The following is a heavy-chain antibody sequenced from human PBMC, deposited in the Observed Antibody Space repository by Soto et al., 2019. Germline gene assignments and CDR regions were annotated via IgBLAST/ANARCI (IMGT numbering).Heavy chain of an antibody. CDR2: IYYSGTT. J-gene: IGHJ6*03. D-gene: IGHD1-26*01. Sequence: SETLSLTCTVSGGSISSYYWSWIRQPPGKGLEWIGYIYYSGTTNYNPSLKSRVTISVDRSKNQFSLKLGSVTAADTAVYYCARDSSSPNYMDVWGKGTTVTVSS. CDR1: GGSISSYY. CDR3: ARDSSSPNYMDV. V-gene: IGHV4-59*01.